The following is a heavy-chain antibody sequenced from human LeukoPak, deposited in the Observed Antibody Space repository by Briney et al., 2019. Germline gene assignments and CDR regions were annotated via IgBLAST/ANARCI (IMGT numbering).Heavy chain of an antibody. D-gene: IGHD1-26*01. CDR3: AKDGSPYSGSYYGVNWFDP. V-gene: IGHV3-23*01. Sequence: PGASLRLSCAASGFTFSSYAMSWVRQAPGKGLEWVSAISGSGGSTYYADSVKGRFTISRDNSKNTLYLQMNSLRAEDTAVYYCAKDGSPYSGSYYGVNWFDPWGQGTLVTVSS. CDR1: GFTFSSYA. J-gene: IGHJ5*02. CDR2: ISGSGGST.